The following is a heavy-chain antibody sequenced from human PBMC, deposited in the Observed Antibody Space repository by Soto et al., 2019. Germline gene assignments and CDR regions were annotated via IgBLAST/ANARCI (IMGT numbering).Heavy chain of an antibody. D-gene: IGHD3-10*01. Sequence: SETLSLTCSVSGASINNFAYYWGWIRQPPGKRLEWIGTVYYNENTYYNPSLKSRVAISVDTAKNQFSLNLRSVTAADTAIYFCARRERYYGSPGWFDPWGQGTLVTVSS. CDR2: VYYNENT. V-gene: IGHV4-39*01. J-gene: IGHJ5*01. CDR1: GASINNFAYY. CDR3: ARRERYYGSPGWFDP.